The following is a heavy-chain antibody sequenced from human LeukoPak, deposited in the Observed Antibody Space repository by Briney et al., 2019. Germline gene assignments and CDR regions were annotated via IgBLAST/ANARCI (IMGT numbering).Heavy chain of an antibody. CDR2: IYYSGST. V-gene: IGHV4-59*01. Sequence: SETLSLTCTVSGGSISSYYWSWIRQPPGKGLEWIGYIYYSGSTTYNPSLKSRVTISVDTSKNQFSLKLSSVTAADTAVYYCARDKRNLEYSSSSGLYYYYMDVWGKGTTVTVSS. CDR3: ARDKRNLEYSSSSGLYYYYMDV. J-gene: IGHJ6*03. CDR1: GGSISSYY. D-gene: IGHD6-6*01.